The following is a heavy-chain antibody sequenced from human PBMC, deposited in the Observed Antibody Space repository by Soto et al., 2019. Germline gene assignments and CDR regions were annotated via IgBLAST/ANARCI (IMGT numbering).Heavy chain of an antibody. Sequence: QVQLVQSGAEVKKPGSSVKVSCKASGDTFSSYAISWVRQAPGQGLEWMGGIIPIFGTANYAQKFQGRVTITADESTSTAYMELSSLRSEDTAVFYCATPLLRIQGYYYYYGMDVWGQGTTVTVSS. J-gene: IGHJ6*02. CDR3: ATPLLRIQGYYYYYGMDV. CDR1: GDTFSSYA. D-gene: IGHD2-15*01. CDR2: IIPIFGTA. V-gene: IGHV1-69*01.